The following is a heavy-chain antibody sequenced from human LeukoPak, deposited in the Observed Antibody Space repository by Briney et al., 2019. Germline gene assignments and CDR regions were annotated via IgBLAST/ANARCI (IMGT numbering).Heavy chain of an antibody. CDR3: ARHLDCGGDCSPSSGYYMDV. J-gene: IGHJ6*03. Sequence: GGSLRLSCAASGFTVSNNYMSWVRQAPGKGLEWVSVIYSGDNTYYVESVKGRFTISRDNAKNSLYLQMNSLRAEDTAVYYCARHLDCGGDCSPSSGYYMDVWGKGTTVTVSS. CDR2: IYSGDNT. CDR1: GFTVSNNY. D-gene: IGHD2-21*01. V-gene: IGHV3-66*04.